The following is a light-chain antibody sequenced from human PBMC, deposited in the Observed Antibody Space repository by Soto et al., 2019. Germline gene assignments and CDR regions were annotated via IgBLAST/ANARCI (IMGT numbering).Light chain of an antibody. CDR2: DGS. CDR1: QSVSSHY. CDR3: QQYRTSPRFA. Sequence: EVVLTQSPGTLSLSPGESATLSCRASQSVSSHYLGWYQQKPGQPPRLLIYDGSSRATGIPDRFSATASETDFTLTITSLETEDVAVYHCQQYRTSPRFAFGPGTKVEIK. J-gene: IGKJ3*01. V-gene: IGKV3-20*01.